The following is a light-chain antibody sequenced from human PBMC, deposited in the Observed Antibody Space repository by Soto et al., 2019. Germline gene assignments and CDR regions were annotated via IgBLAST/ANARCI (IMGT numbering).Light chain of an antibody. V-gene: IGLV1-47*02. J-gene: IGLJ3*02. CDR2: SDT. CDR1: MSNTEVHS. CDR3: AAWDDSLSGLV. Sequence: QSVLTQPPSASGTPGQTITISCSGSMSNTEVHSVHWYQQLPGTAPKLLIYSDTQRPSGVPDLSGSKSGTSAYLGISGLRSEDEAEYFCAAWDDSLSGLVFGGGTKVTVL.